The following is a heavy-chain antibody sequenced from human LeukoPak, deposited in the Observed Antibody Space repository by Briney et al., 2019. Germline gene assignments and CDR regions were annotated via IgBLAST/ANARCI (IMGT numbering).Heavy chain of an antibody. CDR3: AKDRRMEGAFDI. CDR2: FSGSGGGT. D-gene: IGHD2-15*01. V-gene: IGHV3-23*01. Sequence: GGSLRLSCAASGFTFSSYNMNWVRQAPGKGLEWVSSFSGSGGGTYYADSVKGRFTISRDNSKNTLYLQMNSLRAEDTAVYYCAKDRRMEGAFDIWGQGTMVTVSS. CDR1: GFTFSSYN. J-gene: IGHJ3*02.